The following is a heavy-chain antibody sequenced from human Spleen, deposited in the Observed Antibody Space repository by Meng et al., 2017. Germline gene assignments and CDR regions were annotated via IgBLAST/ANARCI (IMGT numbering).Heavy chain of an antibody. D-gene: IGHD6-13*01. CDR1: GGSFSGYY. CDR2: VSHGGST. CDR3: ARSSSSWVLSFFDY. V-gene: IGHV4-34*01. J-gene: IGHJ4*02. Sequence: SETLSLTCAVYGGSFSGYYWSWIRQPPGKGLEWIGEVSHGGSTDYNPSLKSRVTMSVDMSKNQFSLKLSSVTAADTAVYYCARSSSSWVLSFFDYWGQGTLVTVSS.